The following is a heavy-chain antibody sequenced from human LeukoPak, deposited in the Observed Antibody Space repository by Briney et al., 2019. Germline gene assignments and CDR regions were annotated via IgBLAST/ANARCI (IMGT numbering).Heavy chain of an antibody. J-gene: IGHJ4*02. CDR1: GYTFTSYA. CDR2: INAGNGNT. Sequence: WASVKASCKASGYTFTSYAMHWVRQAPGQRLEWMGWINAGNGNTKYSQKFQGRVTVTRDTSTSTVHMELSGLRSEDTAVYYCARDQEGFDYWGQGTLVTVSS. CDR3: ARDQEGFDY. V-gene: IGHV1-3*01.